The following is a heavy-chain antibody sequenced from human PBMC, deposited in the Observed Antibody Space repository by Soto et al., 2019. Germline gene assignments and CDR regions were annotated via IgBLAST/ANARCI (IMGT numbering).Heavy chain of an antibody. J-gene: IGHJ6*02. V-gene: IGHV1-8*01. CDR2: MNPNSGNT. CDR1: GYTFTSYD. CDR3: ARDRASCYGMDV. Sequence: QVQLVQSGAEVKKPGASVKVSCKASGYTFTSYDINWVRQATGQGLEWMGWMNPNSGNTGEAQKFQGRVTMTRNTSISTAYMELSSLRSEDTAVDYCARDRASCYGMDVWGHWTTVTVSS.